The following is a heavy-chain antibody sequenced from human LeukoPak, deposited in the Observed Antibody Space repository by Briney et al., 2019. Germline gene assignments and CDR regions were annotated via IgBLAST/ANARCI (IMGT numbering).Heavy chain of an antibody. CDR2: ISYDGSNK. CDR3: AKDDGDYVELPVDYFDY. CDR1: GFTFSSYD. D-gene: IGHD4-17*01. Sequence: PGGSLRLSCAASGFTFSSYDMHWVRQAPGKGLEWVAVISYDGSNKYYADSVKGRFTISRDNSKNTLYLQMNSLRAEDTAVYYCAKDDGDYVELPVDYFDYWGQGTLVTVSS. J-gene: IGHJ4*02. V-gene: IGHV3-30*18.